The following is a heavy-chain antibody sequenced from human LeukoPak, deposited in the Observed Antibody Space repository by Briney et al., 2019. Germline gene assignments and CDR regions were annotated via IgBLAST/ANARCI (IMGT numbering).Heavy chain of an antibody. D-gene: IGHD3-10*01. V-gene: IGHV5-51*01. CDR1: GYSFTNYW. Sequence: GESLKTSCKASGYSFTNYWIGWVRQMPGKGLEWMGIIYPGDSDTRYSPSFQGQVTISADKSINTAYLQWSSLKASDTAMYYCAKTEPNYYDSGSPFDYWGQGTLVTVSS. CDR2: IYPGDSDT. CDR3: AKTEPNYYDSGSPFDY. J-gene: IGHJ4*02.